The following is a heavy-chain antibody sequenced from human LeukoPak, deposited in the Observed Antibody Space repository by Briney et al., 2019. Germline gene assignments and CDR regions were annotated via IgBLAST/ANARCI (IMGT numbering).Heavy chain of an antibody. CDR1: GFTFSDYY. CDR2: ISRTI. Sequence: GGSLRLSCAASGFTFSDYYMGWIRQAPGKGLEWISYISRTIYYADSVKGRFTISRDNAKNSLYLQMNSLRAEDTAVYYCARRIWGAGSQSHTFDIWGQGTMVTVSS. D-gene: IGHD3-16*01. CDR3: ARRIWGAGSQSHTFDI. J-gene: IGHJ3*02. V-gene: IGHV3-11*01.